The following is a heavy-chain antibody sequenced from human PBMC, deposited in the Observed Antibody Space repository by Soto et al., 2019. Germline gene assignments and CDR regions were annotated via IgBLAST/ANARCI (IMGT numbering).Heavy chain of an antibody. J-gene: IGHJ6*03. D-gene: IGHD3-16*01. V-gene: IGHV3-33*01. CDR3: ARGSGHNYYYMDV. CDR2: IWYDGDNE. Sequence: GGSLRLSCAAPGFTFSRSGMQWVRQAPGKGLEWGAVIWYDGDNEYYADSVEGRFTISRDNSKNTLYLQTNSLRAEDTAVYYCARGSGHNYYYMDVWGKGTTVTVSS. CDR1: GFTFSRSG.